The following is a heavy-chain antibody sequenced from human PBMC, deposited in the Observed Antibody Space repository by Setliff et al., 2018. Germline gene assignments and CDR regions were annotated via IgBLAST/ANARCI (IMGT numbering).Heavy chain of an antibody. Sequence: GGSLRLSCAASGFTFSSYNMNWVRQAPGKGLEWVSYISSSGSTIYYADSVKGRFTASRDNSRNTLYLQMNSLRSEDTAVYYCTKGGSWSDYWGQGALVTVSS. CDR1: GFTFSSYN. CDR2: ISSSGSTI. V-gene: IGHV3-48*01. CDR3: TKGGSWSDY. J-gene: IGHJ4*02. D-gene: IGHD6-13*01.